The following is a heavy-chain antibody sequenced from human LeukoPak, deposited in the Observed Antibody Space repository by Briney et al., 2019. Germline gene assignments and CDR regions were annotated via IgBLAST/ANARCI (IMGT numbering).Heavy chain of an antibody. Sequence: ASVKVSCKASGYTFTSYDINWVRQATGQGLEWMGWMNPNSGNTGYAQKFQGRVTMTRNTSISTACMELSSLRSEDTAVYYCTRGLRRFGELLGYWGQGTLVTVSS. J-gene: IGHJ4*02. CDR1: GYTFTSYD. CDR3: TRGLRRFGELLGY. V-gene: IGHV1-8*01. CDR2: MNPNSGNT. D-gene: IGHD3-10*01.